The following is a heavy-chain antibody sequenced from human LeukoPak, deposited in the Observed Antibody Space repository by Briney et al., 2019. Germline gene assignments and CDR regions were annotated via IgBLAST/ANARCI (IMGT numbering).Heavy chain of an antibody. D-gene: IGHD3-22*01. V-gene: IGHV1-2*02. CDR3: ARGTYYDSSAYSGVRLFDY. Sequence: EASVRVSCKASGYTFTGYYMHWVRQAPGQGLEWMGWINPNSGRTNYAQKFQGRVTMTGDTSISTAYMELTRLTSDDTAVYYCARGTYYDSSAYSGVRLFDYWGQGTLVTVSS. CDR1: GYTFTGYY. J-gene: IGHJ4*02. CDR2: INPNSGRT.